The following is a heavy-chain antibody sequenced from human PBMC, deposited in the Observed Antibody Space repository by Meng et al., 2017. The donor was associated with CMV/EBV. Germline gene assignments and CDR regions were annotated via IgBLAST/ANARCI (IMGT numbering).Heavy chain of an antibody. CDR3: ARAWGGETRIGDYYGMDV. Sequence: ASVKVSCKASGYTFTGYYMHWVRQAPGQGLVWMGWINPNSGGTNYAQKFQGRVTMTRDTSISTAYMELSRLRSDDTAVYYCARAWGGETRIGDYYGMDVWGQGTTVTVSS. CDR2: INPNSGGT. CDR1: GYTFTGYY. V-gene: IGHV1-2*02. D-gene: IGHD3-10*01. J-gene: IGHJ6*02.